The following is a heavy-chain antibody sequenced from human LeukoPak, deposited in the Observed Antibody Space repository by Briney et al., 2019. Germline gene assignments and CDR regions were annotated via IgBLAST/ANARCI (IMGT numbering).Heavy chain of an antibody. V-gene: IGHV1-69*05. J-gene: IGHJ4*02. D-gene: IGHD2-2*01. CDR3: ARDLLGYCSSTSCQSEGG. CDR2: IIPIFGTA. CDR1: GGTFSSYA. Sequence: GASVKVSCKASGGTFSSYAISWVRQAPGQGLEWMGGIIPIFGTASYAQKFQGRVTITTDESTSTAYMELSSLRSEDTAVYYCARDLLGYCSSTSCQSEGGWGQGTLVTVSS.